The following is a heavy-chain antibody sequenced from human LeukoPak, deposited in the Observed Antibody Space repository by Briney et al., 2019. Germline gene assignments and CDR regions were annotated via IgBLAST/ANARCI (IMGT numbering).Heavy chain of an antibody. V-gene: IGHV3-23*01. CDR1: GFTFTNYA. D-gene: IGHD5-18*01. CDR3: AKGQDTYGHPFDY. J-gene: IGHJ4*02. CDR2: ISGSGAGT. Sequence: GGSLRLSCAASGFTFTNYAMSWVRQAPGKGLEWVSTISGSGAGTYYADSVEGRFTISRDNSKNTLYLQMNSLRAEDTAVYYCAKGQDTYGHPFDYWGQGTLVTVSS.